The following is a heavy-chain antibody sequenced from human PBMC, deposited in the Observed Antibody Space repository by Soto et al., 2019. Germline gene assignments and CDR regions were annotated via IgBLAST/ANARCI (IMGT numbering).Heavy chain of an antibody. J-gene: IGHJ4*02. CDR2: INQDVSVK. CDR3: AKDLGYCSGGSCYSEGYFDS. V-gene: IGHV3-7*01. Sequence: ETLSLTCAVSGGSISSGGYSWSWVRQAPGKGLEWVANINQDVSVKYSVDSVKGRFAISRDNSKNTLYLQMNMLRTEDAAVYYCAKDLGYCSGGSCYSEGYFDSWGQGALVTVSS. CDR1: GGSISSGGYS. D-gene: IGHD2-15*01.